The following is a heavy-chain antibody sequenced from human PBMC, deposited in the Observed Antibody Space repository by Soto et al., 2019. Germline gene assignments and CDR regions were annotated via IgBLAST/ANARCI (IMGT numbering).Heavy chain of an antibody. J-gene: IGHJ4*02. D-gene: IGHD2-21*02. CDR3: AARYCGGDCYLRYYFDY. CDR1: GFTFSSYA. V-gene: IGHV3-30-3*01. Sequence: GGSLRLSCAASGFTFSSYAMHWVRQAPGKGLEWVAVISYDGSNKYYADSVKGRFTISRDNSKNTLYLQMNSLRAEDTAVYYCAARYCGGDCYLRYYFDYWGQGTLVTVSS. CDR2: ISYDGSNK.